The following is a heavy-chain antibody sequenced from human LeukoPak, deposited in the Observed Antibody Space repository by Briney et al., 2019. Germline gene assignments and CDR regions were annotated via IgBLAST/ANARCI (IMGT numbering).Heavy chain of an antibody. D-gene: IGHD5-18*01. V-gene: IGHV1-69*13. CDR1: GGAFSSYA. Sequence: SVKVSCKTSGGAFSSYAFSWVRQAPGQGLEWMGRIIPVFGTSNYAQKFQGRVTITADESTRTAYMELSSLRSEDTAVYYCARGRGGYNYGRAYMDVWGKGTTVTVSS. CDR3: ARGRGGYNYGRAYMDV. CDR2: IIPVFGTS. J-gene: IGHJ6*03.